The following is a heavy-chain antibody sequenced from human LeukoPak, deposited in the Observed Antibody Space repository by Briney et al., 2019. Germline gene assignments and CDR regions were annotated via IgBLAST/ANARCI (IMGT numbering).Heavy chain of an antibody. V-gene: IGHV3-72*01. CDR2: TTNKATSYIT. Sequence: GGSLRLSCAASGXTLSDHYMDWVRQAPGKGLEWVGRTTNKATSYITEYAASVKGRFTISRDESKNSLYLQMNGLKIEDTAVYYCARGYRGMDVWGQGTTVTVSS. J-gene: IGHJ6*02. CDR3: ARGYRGMDV. CDR1: GXTLSDHY. D-gene: IGHD2-2*02.